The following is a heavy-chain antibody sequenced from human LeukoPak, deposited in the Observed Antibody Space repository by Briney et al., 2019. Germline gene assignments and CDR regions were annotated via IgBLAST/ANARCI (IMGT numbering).Heavy chain of an antibody. CDR3: ARGDSSSQHYAFDI. J-gene: IGHJ3*02. CDR1: GGSISSYY. V-gene: IGHV4-59*08. Sequence: SETLSLTCTVSGGSISSYYWSWIRQPPGKGLEWIGYIYYSGSTNYNPSLKSRVTISVDTSKNQFSLKLSSVTAADTAVYYCARGDSSSQHYAFDIWGQGTMVTVSS. CDR2: IYYSGST. D-gene: IGHD6-13*01.